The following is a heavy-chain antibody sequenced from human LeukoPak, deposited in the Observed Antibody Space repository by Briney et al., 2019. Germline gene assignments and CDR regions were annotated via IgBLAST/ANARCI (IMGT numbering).Heavy chain of an antibody. CDR2: IYYSGST. J-gene: IGHJ3*02. CDR3: ARCRDDYVWGSYRQSDAFDI. D-gene: IGHD3-16*02. V-gene: IGHV4-39*07. Sequence: SETLSLTCTVSGGSISSSSYYWGWIRQPPGKGLEWIGSIYYSGSTYYNPSLKSRVTMSVDTSKNQFSLKLSSVTAADTAVYYCARCRDDYVWGSYRQSDAFDIWGQGTMVTVSS. CDR1: GGSISSSSYY.